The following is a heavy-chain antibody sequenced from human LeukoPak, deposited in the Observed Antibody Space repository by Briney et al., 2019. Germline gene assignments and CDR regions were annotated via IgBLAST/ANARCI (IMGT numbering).Heavy chain of an antibody. Sequence: GGSLRLSCAASGFTFSSYSMNWVRQAPGKGLEWVSSISSSSSHIYYADSVKGRFTISRDNAKNSLYLQMNSLRAEDTAVYYCARKSIAAAGYFDYWGQGTLVTVSS. D-gene: IGHD6-13*01. J-gene: IGHJ4*02. V-gene: IGHV3-21*01. CDR1: GFTFSSYS. CDR2: ISSSSSHI. CDR3: ARKSIAAAGYFDY.